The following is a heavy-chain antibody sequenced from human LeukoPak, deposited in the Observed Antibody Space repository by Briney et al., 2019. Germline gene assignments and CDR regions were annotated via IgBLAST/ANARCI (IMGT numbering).Heavy chain of an antibody. Sequence: SETLSLTCTVSGASISSYYWSWIRQPPGKGLEWIGHIFYTGSSNYNPSLKSRVTISLDRSKNQFSLRLTSVTAADTAVYYCARAGAWQIDPWGQGTLVTVSS. D-gene: IGHD3-10*01. J-gene: IGHJ5*02. CDR2: IFYTGSS. CDR1: GASISSYY. V-gene: IGHV4-59*01. CDR3: ARAGAWQIDP.